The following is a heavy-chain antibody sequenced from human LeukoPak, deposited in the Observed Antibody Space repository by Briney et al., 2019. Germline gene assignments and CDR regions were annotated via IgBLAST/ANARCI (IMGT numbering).Heavy chain of an antibody. CDR1: GGSISSYY. V-gene: IGHV4-59*01. CDR2: IYYSGST. D-gene: IGHD5-18*01. J-gene: IGHJ4*02. Sequence: SETLSHTCTVSGGSISSYYWSWIRQPPGKGLEWIGYIYYSGSTNYNPSLKSRFTISVDTSKKQFSLKLSSETAADTAVYYCAGESHGYSYGYPDYWGQGTLVTVSS. CDR3: AGESHGYSYGYPDY.